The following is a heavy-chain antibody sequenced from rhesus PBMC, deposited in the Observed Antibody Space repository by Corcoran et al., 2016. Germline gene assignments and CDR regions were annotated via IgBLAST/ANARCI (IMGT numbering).Heavy chain of an antibody. CDR2: INGNRGST. CDR1: GASISSYW. V-gene: IGHV4-80*01. D-gene: IGHD4-29*01. J-gene: IGHJ4*01. CDR3: ARAHGSSYEYMSH. Sequence: QVQLQESGPGLVKPSEPLSLTCAVSGASISSYWWSWIRQPPGKGLEWIGEINGNRGSTYYNPSLKSRVTISKDASKNQFSLKLSSVTAADTAVYYCARAHGSSYEYMSHWGQGVLVTVSS.